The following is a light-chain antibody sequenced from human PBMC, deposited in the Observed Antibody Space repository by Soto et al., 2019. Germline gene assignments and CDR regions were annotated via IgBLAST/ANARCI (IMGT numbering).Light chain of an antibody. CDR3: QKYSSVPV. V-gene: IGKV1-27*01. CDR2: AAS. CDR1: RDFRTF. Sequence: DIQMTQSPTSLSASVGDRVTITCRASRDFRTFVAWYQQKPGKAPKLLIYAASTLQSGVPSRFSGSGSGTDFTLTITSLQPEDVATYSFQKYSSVPVFGPGTKVKIK. J-gene: IGKJ3*01.